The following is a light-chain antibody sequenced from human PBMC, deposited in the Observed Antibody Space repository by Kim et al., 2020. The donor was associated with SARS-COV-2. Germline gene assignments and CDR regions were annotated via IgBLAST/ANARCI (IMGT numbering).Light chain of an antibody. CDR2: LNPAGGH. V-gene: IGLV4-69*01. CDR1: GGNSP. J-gene: IGLJ3*02. CDR3: QTWGTGSPV. Sequence: LGASVKLTCTLSGGNSPISWHQQQPNKGPRYLMKLNPAGGHSKGDGIPDRFSGSSSGPDRFLIISGVQSDDEADYYCQTWGTGSPVFGGGTQLTVL.